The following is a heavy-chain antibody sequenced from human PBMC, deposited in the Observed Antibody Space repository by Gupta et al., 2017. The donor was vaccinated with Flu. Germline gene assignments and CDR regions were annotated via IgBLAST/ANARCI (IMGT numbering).Heavy chain of an antibody. Sequence: WLRQAPGKGLEWVSSIGFAAVDSYYANSVRGRFTTSRDEARNTLYLQMNNLRVEDTAVYFCANDPRGHYISGSWFGSWGQGTPVTVSS. J-gene: IGHJ5*01. D-gene: IGHD3-3*01. CDR3: ANDPRGHYISGSWFGS. V-gene: IGHV3-23*01. CDR2: IGFAAVDS.